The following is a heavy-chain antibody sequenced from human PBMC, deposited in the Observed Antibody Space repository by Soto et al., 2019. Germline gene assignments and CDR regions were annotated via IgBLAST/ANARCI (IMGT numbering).Heavy chain of an antibody. CDR2: IKRDGSEK. J-gene: IGHJ6*02. CDR1: GFSFNRHW. Sequence: GGSLRLSCAASGFSFNRHWMSWVRQAPGKGLQWVASIKRDGSEKYYVDSVKGRFTISRDNVKNSLSLQMNSLRAEDTAVYYCARDPYYYDSHYYYGMDVWGQGTTVTAP. V-gene: IGHV3-7*01. D-gene: IGHD3-22*01. CDR3: ARDPYYYDSHYYYGMDV.